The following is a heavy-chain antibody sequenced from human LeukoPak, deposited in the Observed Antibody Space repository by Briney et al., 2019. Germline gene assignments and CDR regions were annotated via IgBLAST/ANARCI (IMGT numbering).Heavy chain of an antibody. J-gene: IGHJ4*02. CDR1: GYTFTGYY. CDR3: AREMGTNYYFDY. V-gene: IGHV1-2*02. D-gene: IGHD1-1*01. Sequence: ASVKVSCKASGYTFTGYYMHWVRQAPGQGLEWMGWINPNSGGTNYAQKFQGRVTMTRDTSISTAYMELSRLRSDDTAVYYCAREMGTNYYFDYWGQGTLVTVSS. CDR2: INPNSGGT.